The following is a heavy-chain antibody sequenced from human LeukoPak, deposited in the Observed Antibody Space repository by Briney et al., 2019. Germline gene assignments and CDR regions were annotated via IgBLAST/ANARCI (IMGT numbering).Heavy chain of an antibody. J-gene: IGHJ2*01. V-gene: IGHV1-69*01. CDR3: ARGRVGAPEAYWYFDL. D-gene: IGHD1-26*01. CDR2: IIPIFGTA. CDR1: GGTFSSYA. Sequence: GSSVKVSCKASGGTFSSYAISWVRQAPGQGLEWMGGIIPIFGTANYAQKFQGRVTITADESTSTAYMELSSLRSEDTAVYYCARGRVGAPEAYWYFDLWGRGTLVTVSS.